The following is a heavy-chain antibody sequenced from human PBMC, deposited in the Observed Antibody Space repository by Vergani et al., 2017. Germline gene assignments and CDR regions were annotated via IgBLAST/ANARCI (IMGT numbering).Heavy chain of an antibody. Sequence: QVQLQQWGAGLLKPSETLSLTCAVYGGSFSGYYWSWIRQPPGKGLEWIGEINHSGSTNYNPSLKSRVTISVDTSKNQFSLKLSSVTAADTAVYYCARDLGDSGWYTFAYWGQGSLVTVSS. D-gene: IGHD6-19*01. V-gene: IGHV4-34*01. CDR1: GGSFSGYY. CDR3: ARDLGDSGWYTFAY. J-gene: IGHJ4*02. CDR2: INHSGST.